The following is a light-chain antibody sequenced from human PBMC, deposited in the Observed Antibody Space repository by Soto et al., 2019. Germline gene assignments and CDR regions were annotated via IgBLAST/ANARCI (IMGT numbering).Light chain of an antibody. J-gene: IGLJ2*01. V-gene: IGLV1-40*01. CDR2: GNS. CDR1: RSNIGAGYD. Sequence: AVVTQPPSVSGAPGQRVTISCTGSRSNIGAGYDVHWYQQLPGTAPKLLIYGNSNRPSGVPDRFSGSKSGTSASLAITGLQAEDEADYYCQSYDSSLEVFGGGTKVTVL. CDR3: QSYDSSLEV.